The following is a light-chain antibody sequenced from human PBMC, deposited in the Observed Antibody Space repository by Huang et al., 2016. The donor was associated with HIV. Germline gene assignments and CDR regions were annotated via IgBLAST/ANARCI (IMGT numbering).Light chain of an antibody. CDR3: MQALQSPQFT. Sequence: DIVLTQSPLSLPVTPGEPASISCRSSQSLLHSNGYNYLDWYLQKPGQSPQLLIYLGSNRDAGVPDRFSGSGSGTDFTLKISRVEAEDVGVYYCMQALQSPQFTFGPGTKVHIK. V-gene: IGKV2-28*01. J-gene: IGKJ3*01. CDR1: QSLLHSNGYNY. CDR2: LGS.